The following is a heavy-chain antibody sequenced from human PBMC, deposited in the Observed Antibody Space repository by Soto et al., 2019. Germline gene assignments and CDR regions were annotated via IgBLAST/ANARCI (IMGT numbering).Heavy chain of an antibody. Sequence: PGGSLRLSCAASGFTFSTYSMHWVRQAPGKGLEWVAVASNRQKYYADSVKGRFTISRDNSKSALYLQMNSLRVEDTAVYYCAIEKVGAPSVHFFDIWGQGTMVTVS. J-gene: IGHJ3*02. CDR1: GFTFSTYS. CDR3: AIEKVGAPSVHFFDI. D-gene: IGHD1-26*01. V-gene: IGHV3-30*03. CDR2: ASNRQK.